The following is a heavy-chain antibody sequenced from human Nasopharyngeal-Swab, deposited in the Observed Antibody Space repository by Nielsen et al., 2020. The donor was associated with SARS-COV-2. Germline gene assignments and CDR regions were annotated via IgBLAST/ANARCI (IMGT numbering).Heavy chain of an antibody. Sequence: ESLKISCAASGFTFSSNWMHWVRQAPGKGLVWVSRINSEGSSTSYADSVKGRFTISRDNAKNTLYLQMNSLRAEDTALYYCAKDIGYSSGAPDYWGQGTLVTVPS. J-gene: IGHJ4*02. D-gene: IGHD6-19*01. CDR1: GFTFSSNW. V-gene: IGHV3-74*01. CDR3: AKDIGYSSGAPDY. CDR2: INSEGSST.